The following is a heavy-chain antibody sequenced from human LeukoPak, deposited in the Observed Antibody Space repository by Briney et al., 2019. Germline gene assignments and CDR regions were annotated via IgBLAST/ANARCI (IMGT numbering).Heavy chain of an antibody. CDR1: GFTFSSYG. D-gene: IGHD3-10*01. CDR2: IWYDGSNK. Sequence: RGSLRLSCAASGFTFSSYGMHWVRQAPGKGLEWVAVIWYDGSNKYYADSVKGRFTISRDNSKNTLYLQMNSLRAEDTAVYYCARDLGINKDRGSAYWGQGTLVTVSS. V-gene: IGHV3-33*01. CDR3: ARDLGINKDRGSAY. J-gene: IGHJ4*02.